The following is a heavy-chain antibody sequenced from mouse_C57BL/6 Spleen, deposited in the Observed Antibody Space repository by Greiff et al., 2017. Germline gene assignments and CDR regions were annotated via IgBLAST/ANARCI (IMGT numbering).Heavy chain of an antibody. CDR3: ARYYYDSSDGYFDY. D-gene: IGHD1-1*01. J-gene: IGHJ2*01. CDR1: GYAFSSYW. V-gene: IGHV1-80*01. Sequence: VQLQQSGAELVKPGASVKISCKASGYAFSSYWMNWVKQRPGKGLEWIGQIYPGDGDTNYNGKFKGKATLTADKSSSTAYMQLSSLTSEDSAVYFCARYYYDSSDGYFDYWGQGTTLTVSA. CDR2: IYPGDGDT.